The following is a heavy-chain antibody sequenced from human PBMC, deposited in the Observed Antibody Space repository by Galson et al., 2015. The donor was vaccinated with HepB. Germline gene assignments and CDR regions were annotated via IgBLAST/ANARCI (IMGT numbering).Heavy chain of an antibody. CDR2: INAGNGNT. D-gene: IGHD6-13*01. J-gene: IGHJ4*02. CDR1: GYTFTSYA. Sequence: SVKVSCKASGYTFTSYAMHWVRQAPGQRLEWMGWINAGNGNTKYSRKFQGRVTITRDTSASTAYMELSSLRSEDTAVYYCARAGPRTQYSSSWRPTYYFDYWGQGTLVTVSS. V-gene: IGHV1-3*01. CDR3: ARAGPRTQYSSSWRPTYYFDY.